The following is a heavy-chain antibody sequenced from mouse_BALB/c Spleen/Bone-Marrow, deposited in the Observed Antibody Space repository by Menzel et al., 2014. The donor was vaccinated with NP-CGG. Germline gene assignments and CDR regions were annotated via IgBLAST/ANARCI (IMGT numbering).Heavy chain of an antibody. CDR3: ARWAIYYDYGEDYAMDY. Sequence: VQLQQPGPELVKPGASMKISCKASGYSFTGYTMNWVKQSHGKNLEWIGLINSYNGGTSYNQKFKGKATLTVDKSSSTAYMELLSLTSEGSAVYYCARWAIYYDYGEDYAMDYWGQGTSVTVSS. V-gene: IGHV1-18*01. CDR2: INSYNGGT. CDR1: GYSFTGYT. D-gene: IGHD2-4*01. J-gene: IGHJ4*01.